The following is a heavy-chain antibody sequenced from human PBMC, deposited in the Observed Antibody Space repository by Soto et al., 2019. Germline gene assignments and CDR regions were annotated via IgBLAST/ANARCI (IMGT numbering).Heavy chain of an antibody. CDR1: GFSLTTSGLG. V-gene: IGHV2-5*01. CDR2: VYWNDVK. Sequence: QITLKESGPTLVNPTQSLTLTCTFSGFSLTTSGLGVGWIRQPPGEALEWLAIVYWNDVKHYNPSLESRLTITKDTPRNQVVLTMTNLAPVDTPTFFCARRGVGATETAFGGVIAHWGQEPLLTVSS. D-gene: IGHD1-1*01. CDR3: ARRGVGATETAFGGVIAH. J-gene: IGHJ4*02.